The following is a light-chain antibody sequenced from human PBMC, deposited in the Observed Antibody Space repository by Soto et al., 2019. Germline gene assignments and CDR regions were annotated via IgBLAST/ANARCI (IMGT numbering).Light chain of an antibody. J-gene: IGLJ2*01. CDR3: RSYTSSGTLDVV. Sequence: QSALTQPASVSGSPGQSITISCTGTSSDVGDYNYVSWYQQHPGKAPKLIISDVSNRPSGVSNRFSGSKSGNTASLTISGLQAEDEADYYCRSYTSSGTLDVVFGGGTKLTVL. V-gene: IGLV2-14*03. CDR2: DVS. CDR1: SSDVGDYNY.